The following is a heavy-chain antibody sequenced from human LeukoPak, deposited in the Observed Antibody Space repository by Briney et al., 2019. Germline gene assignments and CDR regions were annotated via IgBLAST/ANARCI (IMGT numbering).Heavy chain of an antibody. CDR2: ISPDGSTT. D-gene: IGHD3-16*02. CDR3: ASAQGGVILPDYFHH. V-gene: IGHV3-74*03. J-gene: IGHJ1*01. Sequence: GGSLRLSCAASGFTFSRYWMHWVRQAPGKGLMWVSRISPDGSTTLYADSVKGRFTISRDNAKNSLYLQMHSLRADDTAVYFCASAQGGVILPDYFHHWGQGALVTVSS. CDR1: GFTFSRYW.